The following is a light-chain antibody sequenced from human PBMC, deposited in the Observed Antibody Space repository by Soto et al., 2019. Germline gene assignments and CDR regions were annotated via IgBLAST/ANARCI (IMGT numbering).Light chain of an antibody. V-gene: IGLV1-40*01. CDR1: SSNIGAYD. CDR3: QSYDSSLSGSV. CDR2: GNR. Sequence: QPVLTQPPSVSGAPGQRVTISCTGSSSNIGAYDVHWYQQLPGTTPKLLIYGNRHRPSGVPDRFSGSKSGTSASLAITGLQAEDEADYYCQSYDSSLSGSVFGGGTKLTVL. J-gene: IGLJ2*01.